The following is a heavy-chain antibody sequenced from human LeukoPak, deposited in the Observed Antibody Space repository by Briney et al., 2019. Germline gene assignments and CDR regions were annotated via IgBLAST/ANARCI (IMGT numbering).Heavy chain of an antibody. CDR3: ARHREYCSSTSCYRTAFDI. J-gene: IGHJ3*02. V-gene: IGHV4-61*02. Sequence: PSQTLSLTCTVSGGSISSGSYYWSWIRQPAGKGLEWIGRIYTSGSTNYNPSLKSRVTISVDTSKNQFSLKLSSVTAADTAVYYCARHREYCSSTSCYRTAFDIRGQGTMVTVSS. CDR1: GGSISSGSYY. CDR2: IYTSGST. D-gene: IGHD2-2*01.